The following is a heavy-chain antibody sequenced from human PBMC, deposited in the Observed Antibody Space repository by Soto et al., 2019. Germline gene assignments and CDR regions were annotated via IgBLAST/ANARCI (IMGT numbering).Heavy chain of an antibody. Sequence: EVHLLESGGGLVQPGGSLRLSCAASGFTFSNYGMNWVRQAPGKGLEWVSGISGSADNTVCAASVKGRFTISRDNSKSTLYLQMTSLRAEDTALYYCAKDSDTERGPDYCGQGSLFTVAS. CDR2: ISGSADNT. V-gene: IGHV3-23*01. CDR1: GFTFSNYG. CDR3: AKDSDTERGPDY. D-gene: IGHD1-1*01. J-gene: IGHJ4*02.